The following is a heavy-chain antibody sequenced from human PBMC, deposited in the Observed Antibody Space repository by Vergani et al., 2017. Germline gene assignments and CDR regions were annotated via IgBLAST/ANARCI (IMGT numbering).Heavy chain of an antibody. V-gene: IGHV4-59*01. CDR1: GGSISSYY. D-gene: IGHD1-26*01. J-gene: IGHJ4*02. CDR2: IYYSGST. CDR3: ARQPEWVDY. Sequence: QVQLQQWGAGLLKPSETLSLTCAVSGGSISSYYWSWIRQPPGKGLEWIGYIYYSGSTNYNPSLKSRVTISVDTSKNKFSLKLSSVTAADTAVYYCARQPEWVDYWGQGTLVTVSS.